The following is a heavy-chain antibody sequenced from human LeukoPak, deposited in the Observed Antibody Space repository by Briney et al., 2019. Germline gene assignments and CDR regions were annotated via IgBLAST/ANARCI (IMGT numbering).Heavy chain of an antibody. D-gene: IGHD6-13*01. CDR3: ARVKAAAGPFDY. CDR1: RFTFSSYA. Sequence: GGSLRLSCAASRFTFSSYAMSWVRQAPGKGLEWVSAISGSGGSTYYADSVKGRFTIARDNSKNTLYLQMNSLRAEDTAVYYCARVKAAAGPFDYWGQGTLVTVSS. J-gene: IGHJ4*02. CDR2: ISGSGGST. V-gene: IGHV3-23*01.